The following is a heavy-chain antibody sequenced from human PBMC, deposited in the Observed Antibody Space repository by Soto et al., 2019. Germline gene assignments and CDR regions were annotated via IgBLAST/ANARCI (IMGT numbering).Heavy chain of an antibody. CDR2: IYYSGST. D-gene: IGHD3-22*01. J-gene: IGHJ4*02. CDR1: GGSISSYY. CDR3: ARQVAVVTFDY. Sequence: PSETLSLTCTVSGGSISSYYWSWIRQPPGKGLEWIGYIYYSGSTNYNPSLKSRVTISVDTSKNQFSLKLSSVTAADTAVYYCARQVAVVTFDYWGQGTLVTVSS. V-gene: IGHV4-59*08.